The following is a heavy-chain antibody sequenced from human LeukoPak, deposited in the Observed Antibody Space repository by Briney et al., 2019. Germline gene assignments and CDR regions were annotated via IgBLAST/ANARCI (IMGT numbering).Heavy chain of an antibody. CDR1: GGSISNYY. V-gene: IGHV4-59*01. D-gene: IGHD2-15*01. Sequence: SETLSLTCTVSGGSISNYYWGWIRQPPGKGLEWIGYIYHSGSTNYNPSLKSRVTISVDTSKNQFSLKLSSVTAADTAVYYCARDLCVGGTCYGIDYWGQGNLVTVSS. J-gene: IGHJ4*02. CDR2: IYHSGST. CDR3: ARDLCVGGTCYGIDY.